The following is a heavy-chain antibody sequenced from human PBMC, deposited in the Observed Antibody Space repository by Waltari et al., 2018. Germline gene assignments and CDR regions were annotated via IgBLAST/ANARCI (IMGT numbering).Heavy chain of an antibody. V-gene: IGHV3-30*11. Sequence: QVQLVESGGGVVQPGGSLRLSCVASGFTVSNPALHWVRQAPGKGLEWVAVVSYDGNNKFYAEDSVKGRFTISRDNSKSTVSLQMTSLRPEDTAVYYCARGGVAVSDPFDDWGQGTLVTVSA. D-gene: IGHD6-19*01. J-gene: IGHJ4*02. CDR1: GFTVSNPA. CDR3: ARGGVAVSDPFDD. CDR2: VSYDGNNK.